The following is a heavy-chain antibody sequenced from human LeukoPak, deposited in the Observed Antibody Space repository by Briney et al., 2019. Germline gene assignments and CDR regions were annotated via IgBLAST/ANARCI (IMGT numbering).Heavy chain of an antibody. CDR3: ARGGRRDGYNFDY. V-gene: IGHV3-11*05. D-gene: IGHD5-24*01. Sequence: KTGGSLRLSCAASGFTFSDYYMSWIRQAPGKGLEWVSYISSSSSYTNYADSVKGRFTISRDNAKNSLYLQMNSLRAEDTAVYYCARGGRRDGYNFDYWGQGTLVTVSS. J-gene: IGHJ4*02. CDR2: ISSSSSYT. CDR1: GFTFSDYY.